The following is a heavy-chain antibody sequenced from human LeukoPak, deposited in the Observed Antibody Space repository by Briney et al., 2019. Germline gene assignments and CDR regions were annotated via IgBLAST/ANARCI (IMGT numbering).Heavy chain of an antibody. J-gene: IGHJ4*02. CDR2: ISGSGGST. D-gene: IGHD3-22*01. CDR1: GFTFSSYA. Sequence: PGGSLRLSCAASGFTFSSYAMSWVRQAPGKGLEWVSAISGSGGSTYYADSVKGRFTISRDNSKNTLYLQMNSLRAEDTAVYYCAKYFETGYVSSGYYFDYWGQGTLVTVSS. CDR3: AKYFETGYVSSGYYFDY. V-gene: IGHV3-23*01.